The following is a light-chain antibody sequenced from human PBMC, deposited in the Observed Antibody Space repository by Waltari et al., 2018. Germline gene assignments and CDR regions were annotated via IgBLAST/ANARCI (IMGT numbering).Light chain of an antibody. Sequence: QSALTQPRSVSGSPGQSVTFSCTGTSSDVGAYTYASGYQHNPGKAPKLMVYDVDKRPSGVPDRFSGSKSGNTASLTISGLQAEDEADYYCCSYAGSYGGSYSVVFGGGTKVTVL. J-gene: IGLJ2*01. CDR2: DVD. V-gene: IGLV2-11*01. CDR3: CSYAGSYGGSYSVV. CDR1: SSDVGAYTY.